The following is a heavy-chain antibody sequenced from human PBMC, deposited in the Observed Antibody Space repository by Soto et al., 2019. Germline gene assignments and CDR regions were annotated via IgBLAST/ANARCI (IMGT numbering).Heavy chain of an antibody. D-gene: IGHD5-18*01. CDR3: GRVRVDKAEGWFDP. CDR2: IDPSDSYA. Sequence: GESLKISCKVSGYSFSSFWITWVRQVPGKGLEWMGRIDPSDSYANYSPSFQGHVTFSADKSIDTAYLQWSSLKASDTAMYYCGRVRVDKAEGWFDPWGQGTLVTVSS. V-gene: IGHV5-10-1*01. J-gene: IGHJ5*02. CDR1: GYSFSSFW.